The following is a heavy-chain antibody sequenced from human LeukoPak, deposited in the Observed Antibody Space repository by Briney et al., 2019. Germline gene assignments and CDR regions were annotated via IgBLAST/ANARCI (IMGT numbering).Heavy chain of an antibody. CDR3: AREGKSGYYDSSGYYYLTVFDY. CDR2: IYYSGST. J-gene: IGHJ4*02. CDR1: GGSISSGDYY. Sequence: SQTLSLTCTVSGGSISSGDYYWSWIRQPPGKGLEWIGYIYYSGSTSYNPSLKSRATISVDPSKNQFSLKLSSVTAADTAVYYCAREGKSGYYDSSGYYYLTVFDYWGQGTLVTVSS. D-gene: IGHD3-22*01. V-gene: IGHV4-30-4*08.